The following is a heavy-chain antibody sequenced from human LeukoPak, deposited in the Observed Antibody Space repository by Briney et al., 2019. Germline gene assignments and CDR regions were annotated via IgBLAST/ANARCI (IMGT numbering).Heavy chain of an antibody. V-gene: IGHV5-51*01. CDR1: GYSFTSYW. CDR2: IYPGDSDT. CDR3: ARRSLEDFSVVTATIAIPTRYWYFDL. D-gene: IGHD2-21*02. Sequence: GESLKISCKGSGYSFTSYWIGWVRQMPGKGLEWMGIIYPGDSDTRYSPSFQGQVTISADKSISTAYLQWSSLKASDTAMYYCARRSLEDFSVVTATIAIPTRYWYFDLWGRGTLVTVSS. J-gene: IGHJ2*01.